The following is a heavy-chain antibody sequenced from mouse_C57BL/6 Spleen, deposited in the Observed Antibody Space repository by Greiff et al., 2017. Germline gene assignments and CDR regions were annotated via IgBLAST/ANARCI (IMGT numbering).Heavy chain of an antibody. Sequence: QVQLRQPGTERLKPGASVKLSCKPSGYTFPSSWMHWVKQRPGQGLEGFGNINPGIGGTNSNEKFKSKATLTVDKSSSTAYRQLSSLTSEASAVYYGARSEAYYSNYVGYWGQGTSLTVSS. D-gene: IGHD2-5*01. CDR2: INPGIGGT. J-gene: IGHJ2*02. CDR1: GYTFPSSW. V-gene: IGHV1-53*01. CDR3: ARSEAYYSNYVGY.